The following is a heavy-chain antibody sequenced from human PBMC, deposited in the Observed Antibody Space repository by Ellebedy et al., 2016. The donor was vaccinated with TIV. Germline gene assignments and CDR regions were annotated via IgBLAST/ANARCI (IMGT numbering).Heavy chain of an antibody. CDR2: TYGTGRST. D-gene: IGHD3-16*01. Sequence: PGGSLRLSCAASGFTFSTYAMGWVRQPPGKGLEWVSGTYGTGRSTFYADSVKGRFTISRDNYKNTLYLQMNSLRDEDKAIYYCAKDRVGGDGRWVFDLWGQGTMVTVSS. V-gene: IGHV3-23*01. CDR3: AKDRVGGDGRWVFDL. J-gene: IGHJ3*01. CDR1: GFTFSTYA.